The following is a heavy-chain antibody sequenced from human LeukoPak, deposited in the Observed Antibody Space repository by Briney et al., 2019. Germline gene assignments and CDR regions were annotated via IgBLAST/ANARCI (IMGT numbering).Heavy chain of an antibody. CDR2: INPNSGGK. Sequence: ASVKVSCKASGYTFTGYYMHWVRQAPGQGLEWMGWINPNSGGKNYAQKFQGRVTMTRDTSISTAYMELSRLRSDDTAVYYCARAGPHYDFWSGYSYYFDYWGQGTLVTVSS. CDR1: GYTFTGYY. J-gene: IGHJ4*02. D-gene: IGHD3-3*01. V-gene: IGHV1-2*02. CDR3: ARAGPHYDFWSGYSYYFDY.